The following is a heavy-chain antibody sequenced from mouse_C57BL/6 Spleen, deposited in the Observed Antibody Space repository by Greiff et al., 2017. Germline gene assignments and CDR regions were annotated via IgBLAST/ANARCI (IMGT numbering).Heavy chain of an antibody. V-gene: IGHV3-6*01. Sequence: EVQRVESGPGLVKPSQSLSLTCSVTGYSITSRYYWNWIRQFPGNKLEWMGYISYDGSNNYNPSLKNRISITRDTSKNQFFLKLNSVTTEDTATYYCARGMTTVVAPPGNFDVWGTGTTVTVAS. CDR2: ISYDGSN. CDR3: ARGMTTVVAPPGNFDV. CDR1: GYSITSRYY. D-gene: IGHD1-1*01. J-gene: IGHJ1*03.